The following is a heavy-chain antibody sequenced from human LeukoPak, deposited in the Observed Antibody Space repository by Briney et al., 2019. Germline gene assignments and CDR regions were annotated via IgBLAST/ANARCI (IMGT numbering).Heavy chain of an antibody. CDR2: IWHDGSRK. CDR1: GLTLSNYG. CDR3: ARGEGDSSGYSRGL. V-gene: IGHV3-33*01. Sequence: GRSLRLSCAASGLTLSNYGMHWVRQAPGKGLEWVAAIWHDGSRKYYAESVKGRFTISRDNARNTVYVQMDSLRAEDTAVYYCARGEGDSSGYSRGLWGQGTLVSVSS. J-gene: IGHJ1*01. D-gene: IGHD3-22*01.